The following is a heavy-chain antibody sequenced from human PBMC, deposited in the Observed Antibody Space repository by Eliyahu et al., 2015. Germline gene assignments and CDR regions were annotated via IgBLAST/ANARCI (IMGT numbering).Heavy chain of an antibody. CDR2: IVPMFDQT. J-gene: IGHJ4*02. Sequence: QVQLVQSGAEVKKPGSSVKVSCKSSGDTFSSYAFTWVRQAPGQGLEWMGGIVPMFDQTHYSQKFQDRVTITADESTTTVYMELSSLKSEDTAVYYCARRGGGYGPPFHYWGQGTLVTVAS. CDR1: GDTFSSYA. D-gene: IGHD3-16*01. CDR3: ARRGGGYGPPFHY. V-gene: IGHV1-69*01.